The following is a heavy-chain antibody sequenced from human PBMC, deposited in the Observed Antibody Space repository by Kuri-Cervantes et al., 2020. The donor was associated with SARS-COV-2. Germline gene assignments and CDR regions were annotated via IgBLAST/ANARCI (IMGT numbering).Heavy chain of an antibody. V-gene: IGHV3-66*01. CDR1: GFTFSSYS. D-gene: IGHD3-10*01. Sequence: GESLKISCAASGFTFSSYSMNWVRQAPGKGLEWVSVIYSGGSTYYADSVKGRFTISRDNSKNTLYLQMNSLRAEDTAVYYCATVRGVITYWGQGTLVTVSS. CDR3: ATVRGVITY. CDR2: IYSGGST. J-gene: IGHJ4*02.